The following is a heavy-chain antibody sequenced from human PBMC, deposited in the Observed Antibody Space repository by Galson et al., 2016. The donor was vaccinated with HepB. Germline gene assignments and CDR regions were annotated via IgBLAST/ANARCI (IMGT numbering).Heavy chain of an antibody. CDR3: TRDTEYSSAVY. V-gene: IGHV1-3*01. D-gene: IGHD6-19*01. J-gene: IGHJ4*02. Sequence: SVKVSCKASGYTFTTYSLHWVRLAPGQRLEWMGWINVVNGNTKYSQKFEGRVTITRDTAASTTYMELSGLRFEDTAMYLCTRDTEYSSAVYWGQGALVTVSS. CDR1: GYTFTTYS. CDR2: INVVNGNT.